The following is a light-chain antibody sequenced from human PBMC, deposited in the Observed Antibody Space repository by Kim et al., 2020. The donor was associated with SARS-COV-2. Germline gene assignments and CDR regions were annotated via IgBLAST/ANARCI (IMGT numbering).Light chain of an antibody. Sequence: GQSITISCIGTSSDFGSYNYVSWYQQYPGKAPKLMIYDVSKRPSGVSNRFSGSKSGSTASLTISGLQAEDEADYYCNSFTSSNTWVFGGGTKLTVL. CDR3: NSFTSSNTWV. CDR1: SSDFGSYNY. CDR2: DVS. J-gene: IGLJ3*02. V-gene: IGLV2-14*04.